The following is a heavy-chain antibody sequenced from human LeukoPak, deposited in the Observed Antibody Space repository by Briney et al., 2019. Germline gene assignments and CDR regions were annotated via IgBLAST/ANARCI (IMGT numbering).Heavy chain of an antibody. J-gene: IGHJ4*02. Sequence: GASVKVSCKASGYTFTGYDMNWVRQAPGRGLEWMGWINPYSGGTNYAQKFQGWVTMTTDTSISTAYMELSRLRSDDTAVYYCARGTVGYYGSGIFYFDYWGQGTLVTVSS. CDR1: GYTFTGYD. CDR2: INPYSGGT. V-gene: IGHV1-2*04. CDR3: ARGTVGYYGSGIFYFDY. D-gene: IGHD3-10*01.